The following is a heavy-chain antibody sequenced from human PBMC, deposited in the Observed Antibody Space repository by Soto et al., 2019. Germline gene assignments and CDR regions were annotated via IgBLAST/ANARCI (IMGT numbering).Heavy chain of an antibody. CDR1: GYTFTSYG. CDR3: ARDQIEYSISSALLHYYYYGMDV. Sequence: GASVKVSCKASGYTFTSYGISWVRQAPGQGLEWMGWISAYNGNTNYAQKLQGRVTMTTDKSTSTAYMELSSLRSEDTAVYYCARDQIEYSISSALLHYYYYGMDVWGQGTTVTVSS. V-gene: IGHV1-18*01. J-gene: IGHJ6*02. D-gene: IGHD6-6*01. CDR2: ISAYNGNT.